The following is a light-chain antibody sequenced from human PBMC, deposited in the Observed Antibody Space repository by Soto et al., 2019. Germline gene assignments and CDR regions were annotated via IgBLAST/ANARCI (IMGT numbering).Light chain of an antibody. V-gene: IGKV1-9*01. CDR2: AAS. J-gene: IGKJ5*01. CDR1: QGISSY. CDR3: QQLNRYPIT. Sequence: DIQLTQSPSFLSASVGDRVTITCRASQGISSYLAWYQQKPGNAPKLLIYAASTLQSGVPSRFSGSGSGTEFTLTISSRQPEDCATYYCQQLNRYPITFGQGTRLEIK.